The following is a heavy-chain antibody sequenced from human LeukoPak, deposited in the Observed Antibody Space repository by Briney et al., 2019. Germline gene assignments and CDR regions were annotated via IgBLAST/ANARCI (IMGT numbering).Heavy chain of an antibody. V-gene: IGHV4-59*01. CDR3: ARVGYYYDSSAFYHYYFDY. J-gene: IGHJ4*02. Sequence: SETLSLTCAVYGGSFSGYYWSWIRQPPGKGLEWLGYIYYSGSTNYNPSLKSRVTISVDTSKNQFSLRLSSLTAADTAVYYCARVGYYYDSSAFYHYYFDYWGQGTLVTVSS. CDR1: GGSFSGYY. CDR2: IYYSGST. D-gene: IGHD3-22*01.